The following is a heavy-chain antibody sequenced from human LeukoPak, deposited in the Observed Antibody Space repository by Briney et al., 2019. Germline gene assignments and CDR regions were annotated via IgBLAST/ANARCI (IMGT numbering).Heavy chain of an antibody. CDR3: AKDSGYYDSSGTPFYYYYYGMDV. D-gene: IGHD3-22*01. CDR2: ISYDGSNK. V-gene: IGHV3-30*18. Sequence: GGSLRLSCAASGFTFSSYGMHWVRQAPGKGLEWVAVISYDGSNKYYADSVKGRFTISRDNSKNTLCLQMNNLRAEDTAVYYCAKDSGYYDSSGTPFYYYYYGMDVWGQGTTVTVSS. CDR1: GFTFSSYG. J-gene: IGHJ6*02.